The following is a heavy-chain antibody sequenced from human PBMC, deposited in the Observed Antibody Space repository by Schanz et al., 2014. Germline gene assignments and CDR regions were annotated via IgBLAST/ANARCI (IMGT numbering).Heavy chain of an antibody. CDR3: TRDRGALINHNDALDL. Sequence: QVQLVESGGGVVQPGTSLRLSCAASGFTFRGHAMHWVRQAPGQGLEKVAVTSTDGTKTYYAASVRGRFTISRDNSKNPVYLPMNSLRSEDTAVYYCTRDRGALINHNDALDLWGQGTMVSVSS. D-gene: IGHD3-16*01. V-gene: IGHV3-30*04. J-gene: IGHJ3*01. CDR2: TSTDGTKT. CDR1: GFTFRGHA.